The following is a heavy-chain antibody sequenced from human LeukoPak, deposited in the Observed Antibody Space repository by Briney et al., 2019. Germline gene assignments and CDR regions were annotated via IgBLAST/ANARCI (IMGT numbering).Heavy chain of an antibody. D-gene: IGHD2-2*01. V-gene: IGHV3-48*03. Sequence: GGSLRLSCAVSGFSFSDYDMTRVRQAPGKGLEWVSYISATGTIIHYADSVKGRFTISRDNAENSLFLQMSSLRVEDAAVYYCARTVFPVVVVPTIQRGAFDLWGQGALVSVSS. J-gene: IGHJ4*02. CDR2: ISATGTII. CDR1: GFSFSDYD. CDR3: ARTVFPVVVVPTIQRGAFDL.